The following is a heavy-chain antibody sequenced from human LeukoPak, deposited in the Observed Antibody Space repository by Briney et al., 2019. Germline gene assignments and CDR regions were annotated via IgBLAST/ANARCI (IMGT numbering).Heavy chain of an antibody. J-gene: IGHJ4*02. D-gene: IGHD4-11*01. CDR1: GFTCSSYS. V-gene: IGHV3-48*01. CDR2: ISSSSSTI. Sequence: GGSLRLSCAASGFTCSSYSMNWVRQAPGKGLEWVSYISSSSSTIYYADSVKGRFTISRDNAKNSLYLQMNSLRAEDTAVYYCARELGSVTLGYWGQGTLVTASS. CDR3: ARELGSVTLGY.